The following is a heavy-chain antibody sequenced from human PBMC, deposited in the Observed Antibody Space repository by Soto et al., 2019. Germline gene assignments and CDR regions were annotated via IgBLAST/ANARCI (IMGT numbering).Heavy chain of an antibody. D-gene: IGHD2-21*02. V-gene: IGHV3-23*01. CDR1: GFTFGSYA. Sequence: GGSLSLSCVASGFTFGSYAMTWVRRAPGKGLEWVSTINDNGNLRYYAESVRGRFTISRDNSKNTLYLQLNNLRAEDSARYYCAKAFGDWYPFEKWGLGALVTVSS. CDR3: AKAFGDWYPFEK. J-gene: IGHJ4*02. CDR2: INDNGNLR.